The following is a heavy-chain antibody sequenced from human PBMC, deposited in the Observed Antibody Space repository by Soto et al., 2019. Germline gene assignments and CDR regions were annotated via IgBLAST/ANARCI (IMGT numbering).Heavy chain of an antibody. D-gene: IGHD6-19*01. CDR3: ARDGASSGWEQGAFDI. V-gene: IGHV4-59*01. J-gene: IGHJ3*02. CDR1: GGSISSYY. Sequence: QVQLQESGPGLVKPSETLSLTCTVSGGSISSYYWSWIRQPPGKGLEWIGYIYYSGSTNYNPSLKSRVTISVDTSKNQFSLKLSSVTAADTAVYYCARDGASSGWEQGAFDIWGQGTMVTVSS. CDR2: IYYSGST.